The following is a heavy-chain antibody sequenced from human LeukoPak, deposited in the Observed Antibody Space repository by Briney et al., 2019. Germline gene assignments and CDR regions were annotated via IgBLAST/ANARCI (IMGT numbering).Heavy chain of an antibody. Sequence: ASVKVSCKASGYSFTCYYMHWVRQAPGQGLEWMGWINPNSGGTNYAQKFQGRVTMTRDTSISTAYMELSRLRSDDTAVYYCAKARVGEPRAYDYWGQGTLVTVSS. D-gene: IGHD1-26*01. J-gene: IGHJ4*02. CDR3: AKARVGEPRAYDY. CDR1: GYSFTCYY. V-gene: IGHV1-2*02. CDR2: INPNSGGT.